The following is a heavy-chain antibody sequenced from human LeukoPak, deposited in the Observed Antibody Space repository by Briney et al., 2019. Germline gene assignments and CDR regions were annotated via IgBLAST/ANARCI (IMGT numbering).Heavy chain of an antibody. CDR1: GYTFTSYG. Sequence: ASVKVSFKASGYTFTSYGISWVRQAPGQGLEWMGWISAYNGNTNYAQKLQGRVTMTTDTSTSTAYMELRSLRSDDTAVYYCARDTSVLEWLLYGAFDIWGQGTMVTVSS. J-gene: IGHJ3*02. V-gene: IGHV1-18*01. CDR3: ARDTSVLEWLLYGAFDI. D-gene: IGHD3-3*01. CDR2: ISAYNGNT.